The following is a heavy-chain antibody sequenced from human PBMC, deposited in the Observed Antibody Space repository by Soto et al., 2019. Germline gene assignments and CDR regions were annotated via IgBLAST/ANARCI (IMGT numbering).Heavy chain of an antibody. V-gene: IGHV1-2*04. Sequence: GASVKVSCKASGYTFTGYYMHCVRQAPGQGLEWMGWINPNSGGTNYAQKFQGWVTMTRDTSISTAYMELSRLRSDDTAVYYCARASGYYPYGMDVWGQGTTVTVSS. J-gene: IGHJ6*02. CDR3: ARASGYYPYGMDV. D-gene: IGHD3-3*01. CDR2: INPNSGGT. CDR1: GYTFTGYY.